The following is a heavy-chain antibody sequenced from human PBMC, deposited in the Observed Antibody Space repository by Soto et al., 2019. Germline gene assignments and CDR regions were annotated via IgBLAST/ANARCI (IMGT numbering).Heavy chain of an antibody. Sequence: VQLLESGGGLVQPGGSLRLSCVGSGFTFSSYAMSWVRQAPGKGLEWVSVISNSGGSTYYADAVKGRFTISRDNSNNTLYLQLNSLRADDTAVYWCAKKAGVTSRYGLDVWGQGTTVTVS. CDR1: GFTFSSYA. V-gene: IGHV3-23*01. CDR2: ISNSGGST. CDR3: AKKAGVTSRYGLDV. J-gene: IGHJ6*02. D-gene: IGHD2-2*01.